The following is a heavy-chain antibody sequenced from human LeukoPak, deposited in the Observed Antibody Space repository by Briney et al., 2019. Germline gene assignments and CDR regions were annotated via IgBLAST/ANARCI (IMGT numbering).Heavy chain of an antibody. CDR2: ISGSGGST. CDR1: GFTFSDYA. D-gene: IGHD1-26*01. CDR3: AKDPIFSGSYGVFDY. J-gene: IGHJ4*02. V-gene: IGHV3-23*01. Sequence: GGSLRLSCAVSGFTFSDYAMSWVRQAPGKGLEWVSSISGSGGSTYHADSVKGRFTISRDNSKNTLSLQMNSLRAEDTALYYCAKDPIFSGSYGVFDYWGLGTLVTVSS.